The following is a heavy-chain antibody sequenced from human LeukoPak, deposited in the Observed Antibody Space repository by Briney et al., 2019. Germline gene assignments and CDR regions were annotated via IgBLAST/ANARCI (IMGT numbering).Heavy chain of an antibody. V-gene: IGHV3-33*01. J-gene: IGHJ4*02. CDR2: IWYDGSNK. CDR1: GFTFSSYG. D-gene: IGHD2-8*01. CDR3: ARQPTCCTVLYYFDY. Sequence: TGGSLRLSCAASGFTFSSYGMHWVRQAPGKGLEWVAVIWYDGSNKYYADSVKGRFTISRDNSKNTLYLQMNSLRAEDTAVYYCARQPTCCTVLYYFDYRGQGTLVTGSS.